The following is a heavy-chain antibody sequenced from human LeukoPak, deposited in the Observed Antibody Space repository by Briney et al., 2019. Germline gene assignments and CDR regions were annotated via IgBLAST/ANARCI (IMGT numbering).Heavy chain of an antibody. D-gene: IGHD2-2*01. J-gene: IGHJ6*03. CDR3: ARVGVAGYCSSTSCYDGYYYMDV. CDR1: GYTFTSYG. V-gene: IGHV1-18*01. CDR2: ISAYNGNT. Sequence: ASVKVSCKASGYTFTSYGISWVRQAPGQGLEWMGWISAYNGNTNYAQKLQGRVTMTTDTSTSTAYMELRSLRSDDTAVYYCARVGVAGYCSSTSCYDGYYYMDVWGKGTTVTVSS.